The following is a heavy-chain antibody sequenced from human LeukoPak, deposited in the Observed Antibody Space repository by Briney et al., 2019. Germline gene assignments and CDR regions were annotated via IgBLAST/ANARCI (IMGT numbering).Heavy chain of an antibody. CDR2: FDPEDGET. V-gene: IGHV1-24*01. CDR1: GYTLTELS. D-gene: IGHD5-18*01. CDR3: ATRGYSYGYPDY. Sequence: ASVKVSCKVSGYTLTELSMHWVRQAPGKGLEWMGGFDPEDGETIYAQKFQGRVTMTEDTSTDTAYMELSSLRSEDTAVNYCATRGYSYGYPDYWGQGTLVTVSS. J-gene: IGHJ4*02.